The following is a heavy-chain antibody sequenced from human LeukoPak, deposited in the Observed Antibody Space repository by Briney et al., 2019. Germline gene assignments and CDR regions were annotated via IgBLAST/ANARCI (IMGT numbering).Heavy chain of an antibody. CDR2: INHSGGT. V-gene: IGHV4-34*01. CDR1: GGSISSYY. CDR3: ARGPSPNADPFDS. J-gene: IGHJ4*02. D-gene: IGHD4/OR15-4a*01. Sequence: SETLSLTCTVSGGSISSYYWSWIRQPPGKGLEWIGEINHSGGTLYNPSLKSRVTISLDTSKSHFSLRLSPVTAADTAVYYCARGPSPNADPFDSWGQGTLVSVSS.